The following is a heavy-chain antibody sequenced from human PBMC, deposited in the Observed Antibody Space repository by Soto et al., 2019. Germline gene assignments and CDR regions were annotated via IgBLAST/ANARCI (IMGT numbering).Heavy chain of an antibody. Sequence: QVQLVQSGAEVKKPGSSVKVSCKASGDTFSTYTITWMRQAPGQGLEWMGGIIPRSATSNYAQKFQARVTITADESTSTAYMELSRLRSEDTDIYYCPREGFVLVPTTVNSDYYYSAMDVWGQGTTVTGS. CDR3: PREGFVLVPTTVNSDYYYSAMDV. V-gene: IGHV1-69*12. D-gene: IGHD2-2*01. J-gene: IGHJ6*02. CDR1: GDTFSTYT. CDR2: IIPRSATS.